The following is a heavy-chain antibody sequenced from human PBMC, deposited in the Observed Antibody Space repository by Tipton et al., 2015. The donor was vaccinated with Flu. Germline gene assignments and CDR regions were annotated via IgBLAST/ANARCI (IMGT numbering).Heavy chain of an antibody. CDR1: GGSISKSY. CDR3: ARDLRGYSGYTGGDAFDL. V-gene: IGHV4-4*07. J-gene: IGHJ3*01. Sequence: LRLSCTVSGGSISKSYWSWIRQPAGKGLEWIGRISTSGSTNYNASLESRVTMSRYTSKNHFSLRLSSATAADTALYYCARDLRGYSGYTGGDAFDLWGPGIMVTVSS. D-gene: IGHD5-12*01. CDR2: ISTSGST.